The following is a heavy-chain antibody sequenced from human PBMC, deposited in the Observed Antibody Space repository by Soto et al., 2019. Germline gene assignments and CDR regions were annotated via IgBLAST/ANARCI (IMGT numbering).Heavy chain of an antibody. CDR1: GGSISSGGYY. CDR3: ARGPGTVTTGADAFDI. D-gene: IGHD4-17*01. Sequence: SETLSLTCTVSGGSISSGGYYWSWIRQHPGKGLEWIGYIYYSGSTYYNPSLKSRVTISVDTSKNQFSLKLSSVTAADTAVYYCARGPGTVTTGADAFDIWGQGTMVTVSS. CDR2: IYYSGST. V-gene: IGHV4-31*03. J-gene: IGHJ3*02.